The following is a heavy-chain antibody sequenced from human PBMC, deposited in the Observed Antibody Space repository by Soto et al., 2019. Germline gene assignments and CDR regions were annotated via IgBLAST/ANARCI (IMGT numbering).Heavy chain of an antibody. D-gene: IGHD3-16*01. J-gene: IGHJ6*03. CDR3: AKFRGQSYSYYYMDV. CDR2: ISGSGRTT. Sequence: EVQLLESGGGLVQPGGSLRLSCATSGFTFSTYAMNWLRQAPGRGLECVSFISGSGRTTYYADSVKGRFTVSRDNSKNTLYLQMNSLRAEDTALYYCAKFRGQSYSYYYMDVWGKGATVTVSS. CDR1: GFTFSTYA. V-gene: IGHV3-23*01.